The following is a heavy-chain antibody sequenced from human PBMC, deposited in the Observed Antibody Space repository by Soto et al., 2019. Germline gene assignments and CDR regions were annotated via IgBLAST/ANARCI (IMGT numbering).Heavy chain of an antibody. CDR3: ERQIYDSSGHYYAY. D-gene: IGHD3-22*01. CDR1: GGSLSSSSYY. V-gene: IGHV4-39*01. CDR2: IYSLGNT. Sequence: PSETLSLTCTVSGGSLSSSSYYWGWIRQPPGQGLEWLGTIYSLGNTYYNPSLKSRVTISVDKSKSQLFLKLSSVTAPDTAVYYCERQIYDSSGHYYAYWGQGPLVTVSS. J-gene: IGHJ4*02.